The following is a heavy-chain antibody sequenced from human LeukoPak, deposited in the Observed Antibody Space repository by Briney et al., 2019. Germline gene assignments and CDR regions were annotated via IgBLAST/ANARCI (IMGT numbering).Heavy chain of an antibody. D-gene: IGHD5-24*01. V-gene: IGHV4-39*01. J-gene: IGHJ4*02. CDR2: IYYSGST. Sequence: SETLSLTCTVSGGSISSSSYYWGWIRQPPGKGLEWIGSIYYSGSTYYNPSLKSRVTISVDTSKNQFSLKLSSVTAADTAVYYCARQGERWLPPPNFDYWGQGAQVTVSS. CDR3: ARQGERWLPPPNFDY. CDR1: GGSISSSSYY.